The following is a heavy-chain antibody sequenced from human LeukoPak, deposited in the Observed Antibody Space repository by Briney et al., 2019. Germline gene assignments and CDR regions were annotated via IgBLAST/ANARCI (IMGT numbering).Heavy chain of an antibody. CDR2: IYYSGST. CDR1: GGSISSYY. Sequence: SETLSLTCTVSGGSISSYYWSWIRQPPGEGLEWIGYIYYSGSTNYNPSLKSRVTMSVDTSRNQFFLKLSSVTAADTAMYYCARGGRERGSSFNYWGQGTLVTVSS. J-gene: IGHJ4*02. D-gene: IGHD3-10*01. CDR3: ARGGRERGSSFNY. V-gene: IGHV4-59*01.